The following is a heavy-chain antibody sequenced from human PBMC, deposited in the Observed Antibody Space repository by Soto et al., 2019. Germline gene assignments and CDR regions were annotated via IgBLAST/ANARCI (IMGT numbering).Heavy chain of an antibody. CDR1: GGTFSSYA. Sequence: SVKVSCKASGGTFSSYAISWVRQAPGQGLEWMGGIIPIFGTASYAQKFQGRVTITADESTSTAYMELSSLRSEDTAVYYCASPRENYYGSGLMFDYWGQGTLVTVSS. V-gene: IGHV1-69*13. CDR3: ASPRENYYGSGLMFDY. J-gene: IGHJ4*02. D-gene: IGHD3-10*01. CDR2: IIPIFGTA.